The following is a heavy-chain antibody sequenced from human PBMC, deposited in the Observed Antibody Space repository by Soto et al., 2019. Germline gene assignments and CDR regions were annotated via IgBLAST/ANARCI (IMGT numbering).Heavy chain of an antibody. J-gene: IGHJ6*02. CDR2: ISYDGSNK. CDR1: GFTFSSYA. Sequence: PGWSLRLSCSASGFTFSSYAMHWVRQAPGKGLEWVAVISYDGSNKYYADSVKGRFTISRDNSKNTLYLQMNSLRAEDTAVYYCAREVPHLRYLDWVPPAYYGMDGWGQGTTVTVSS. V-gene: IGHV3-30-3*01. D-gene: IGHD3-9*01. CDR3: AREVPHLRYLDWVPPAYYGMDG.